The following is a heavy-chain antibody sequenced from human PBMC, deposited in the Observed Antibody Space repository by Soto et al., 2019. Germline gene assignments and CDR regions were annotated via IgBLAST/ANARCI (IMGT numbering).Heavy chain of an antibody. CDR3: ARGDFRGGGNSSGYYYYYGMDV. V-gene: IGHV3-11*01. J-gene: IGHJ6*02. CDR1: GFTFSDYY. Sequence: PGGSLRLSCAASGFTFSDYYMSWIRQAPGKGLEWVSYISSSGSTIYCADSVKGRFTISRDNAKNSLYLQMNSLRAEDTAVYYCARGDFRGGGNSSGYYYYYGMDVWGQGTTVTVSS. CDR2: ISSSGSTI. D-gene: IGHD3-22*01.